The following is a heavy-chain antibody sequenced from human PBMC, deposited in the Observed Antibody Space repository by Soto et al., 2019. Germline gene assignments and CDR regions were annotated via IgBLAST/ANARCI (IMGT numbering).Heavy chain of an antibody. D-gene: IGHD3-10*01. CDR2: IIPIFGTA. Sequence: SVKVSCKASGRTFSSYAISWVRQAPGQGLEWMGGIIPIFGTANYAQKFQGRVTITADESTSTAYMELSSLRSEDTAVYYCARDNVDTMVRGVIINYYYYYGMDVWGQGTTVTVSS. CDR3: ARDNVDTMVRGVIINYYYYYGMDV. CDR1: GRTFSSYA. J-gene: IGHJ6*02. V-gene: IGHV1-69*13.